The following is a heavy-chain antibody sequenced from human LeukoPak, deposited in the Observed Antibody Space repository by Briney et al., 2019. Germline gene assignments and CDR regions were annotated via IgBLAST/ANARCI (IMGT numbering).Heavy chain of an antibody. J-gene: IGHJ4*02. CDR1: GGTFSSYA. CDR2: IIPIVGTA. CDR3: ASSVVVVPAAPFDS. D-gene: IGHD2-2*01. V-gene: IGHV1-69*05. Sequence: VASVKVSCKASGGTFSSYAISWVRHAPGQGLEWMGWIIPIVGTANYAQKFQGRVTITTDESTSTVYMELSSLRSEDTDVYYCASSVVVVPAAPFDSWGQGTLVTVSS.